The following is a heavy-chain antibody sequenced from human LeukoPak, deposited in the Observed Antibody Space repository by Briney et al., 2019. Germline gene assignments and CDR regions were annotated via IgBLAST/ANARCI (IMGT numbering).Heavy chain of an antibody. D-gene: IGHD1-26*01. Sequence: GGSLRLSCAASGFTFDDYGMSWVRQAPGKGLEWVAVISYDGSNKYYADSVKGRFTISRDNSKNTLYLQMNSLRAEDTAVYYCAKDLEEVGATEYYYYYGMDVWGQGTTVTV. CDR2: ISYDGSNK. CDR1: GFTFDDYG. CDR3: AKDLEEVGATEYYYYYGMDV. J-gene: IGHJ6*02. V-gene: IGHV3-30*18.